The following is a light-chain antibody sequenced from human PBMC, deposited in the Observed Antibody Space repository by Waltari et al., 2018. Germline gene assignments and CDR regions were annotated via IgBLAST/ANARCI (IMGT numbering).Light chain of an antibody. J-gene: IGKJ1*01. CDR2: GAS. V-gene: IGKV3-20*01. CDR3: QHYVRLPAT. Sequence: ELVLTQSPGILSLSPGERATLSCRASQRVSRTLTWYQQKPGQAPRLLIYGASTRATGIPERFSGGGSGTDFSLTISRLEPEDFAVYYCQHYVRLPATFGQGTKVEIK. CDR1: QRVSRT.